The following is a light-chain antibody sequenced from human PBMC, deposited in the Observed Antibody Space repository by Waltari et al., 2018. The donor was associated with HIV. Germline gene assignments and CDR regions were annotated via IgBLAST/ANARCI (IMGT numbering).Light chain of an antibody. J-gene: IGLJ1*01. V-gene: IGLV1-40*01. CDR2: GDS. CDR1: SSNIGAGYD. Sequence: QSVLTQPHSVSGAPGQRVTISCTGSSSNIGAGYDVPWYQQLPGTAPKLLIYGDSNRPSGVPDRFSGSKSGTSASLAITGLQAEDEADYYCQSYDSSLSALYVFGTGTKVTVL. CDR3: QSYDSSLSALYV.